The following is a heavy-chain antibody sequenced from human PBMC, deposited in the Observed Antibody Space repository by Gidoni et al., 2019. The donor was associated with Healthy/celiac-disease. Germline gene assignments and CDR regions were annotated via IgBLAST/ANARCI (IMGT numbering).Heavy chain of an antibody. V-gene: IGHV3-53*01. Sequence: EVQLVESGGGLIQPGGSLRLSCAASGFTVSSHYLSWVRQAPGKGLEWVSVIYSGGSTYYADSVKGRFTISRDNSKNTLYLQMNSLRAEDTAVYYCARAHSGSYKGASRGDAFDIWGQGTMVTVSS. CDR1: GFTVSSHY. J-gene: IGHJ3*02. CDR3: ARAHSGSYKGASRGDAFDI. CDR2: IYSGGST. D-gene: IGHD1-26*01.